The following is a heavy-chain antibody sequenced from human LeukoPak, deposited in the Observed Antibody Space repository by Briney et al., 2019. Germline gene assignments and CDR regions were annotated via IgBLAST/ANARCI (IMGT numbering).Heavy chain of an antibody. CDR1: GFIFSKYA. J-gene: IGHJ4*02. Sequence: GGSLRLSCAASGFIFSKYAMSWVRPVPGRGLEWVSTISSRGDSTYVADSVKGRFTISRDNSKNSLYLQMSTVRAEDTAVYYCVKGPRPDITVAHTVENWGQGTLVTVSS. D-gene: IGHD6-19*01. CDR3: VKGPRPDITVAHTVEN. CDR2: ISSRGDST. V-gene: IGHV3-23*01.